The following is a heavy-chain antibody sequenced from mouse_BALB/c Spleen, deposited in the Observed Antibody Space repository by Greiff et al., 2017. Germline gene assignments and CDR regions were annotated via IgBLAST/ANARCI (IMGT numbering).Heavy chain of an antibody. CDR1: GYTFTSYY. CDR3: ARSTMVTTGSFAY. CDR2: IYPGNVNT. V-gene: IGHV1S56*01. Sequence: QVQLQQSGPELVKPGASVRISCKASGYTFTSYYIHWVKQRPGQGLEWIGWIYPGNVNTKYNEKFKGKATLTADKSSSTAYMQLSSLTSEDSAVYFCARSTMVTTGSFAYWGQGTLVTVSA. D-gene: IGHD2-2*01. J-gene: IGHJ3*01.